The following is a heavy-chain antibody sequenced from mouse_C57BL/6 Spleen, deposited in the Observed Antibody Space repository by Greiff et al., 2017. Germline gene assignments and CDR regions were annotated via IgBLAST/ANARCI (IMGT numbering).Heavy chain of an antibody. CDR2: INPSTGGT. CDR3: ARVGNSGSYFDY. Sequence: VQLKQSGPELVKPGASVKISCKASGYSFTGYYMNWVKQSPEKSLEWIGEINPSTGGTTYNQKFKAKATLTVDKSSSTAYMQLKSLTSEDSAVYYCARVGNSGSYFDYWGQGTTLTVSS. V-gene: IGHV1-42*01. D-gene: IGHD2-1*01. CDR1: GYSFTGYY. J-gene: IGHJ2*01.